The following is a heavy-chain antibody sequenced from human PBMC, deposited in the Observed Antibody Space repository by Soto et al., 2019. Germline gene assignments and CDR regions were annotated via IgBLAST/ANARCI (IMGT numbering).Heavy chain of an antibody. CDR2: IYYSGST. J-gene: IGHJ5*02. V-gene: IGHV4-59*01. CDR3: ARGIRGYSYGLRPGNGFDP. CDR1: GGSISSYY. Sequence: SETLSLTCTVSGGSISSYYWSWIRQPPGKGLEWIGYIYYSGSTNYNPSLKSRVTISVDTSKNQFSLKLSSVTAADTAVYYCARGIRGYSYGLRPGNGFDPWGQGTLVTVSS. D-gene: IGHD5-18*01.